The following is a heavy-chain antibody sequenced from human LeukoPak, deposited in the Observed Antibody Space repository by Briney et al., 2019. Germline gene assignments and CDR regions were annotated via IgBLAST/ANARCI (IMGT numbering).Heavy chain of an antibody. D-gene: IGHD5/OR15-5a*01. CDR1: GFTFSISS. Sequence: PGGSLRLSCAASGFTFSISSINWVRQAPGKGLEWVANIKEDGTEKNYVDSVKGRFTISRDNTQNSLHLQMNSLRVEDTAVYYCARGPVSVDYWGQGTLASVSS. CDR2: IKEDGTEK. J-gene: IGHJ4*02. V-gene: IGHV3-7*03. CDR3: ARGPVSVDY.